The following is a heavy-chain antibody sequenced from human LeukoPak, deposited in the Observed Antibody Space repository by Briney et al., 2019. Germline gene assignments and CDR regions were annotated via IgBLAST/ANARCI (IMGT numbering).Heavy chain of an antibody. D-gene: IGHD6-13*01. CDR2: ISGSASLT. V-gene: IGHV3-23*01. J-gene: IGHJ4*02. CDR3: AKKRIAAAGKNDFDY. Sequence: GGSLRLSCAASGFTFSSYAVSWVRQAPGKGLEWVSLISGSASLTYYADSVKGRFTISRDNSKNTVYLQMNSLRVEDTAVYHCAKKRIAAAGKNDFDYWARERWSPSPQ. CDR1: GFTFSSYA.